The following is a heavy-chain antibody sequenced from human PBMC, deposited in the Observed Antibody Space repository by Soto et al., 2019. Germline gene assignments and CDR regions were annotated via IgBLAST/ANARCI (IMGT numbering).Heavy chain of an antibody. D-gene: IGHD2-8*01. V-gene: IGHV1-18*01. Sequence: ASGKVSCKASGYTFTSYVISWVRQAPGQGLEWMGWISAYNGNTNYAEKLQGRVTMTTDTSTSTAYMELRSLRSDDTAVYYCARMYAIAGHFQHWGQGTLVTVSS. CDR3: ARMYAIAGHFQH. CDR1: GYTFTSYV. J-gene: IGHJ1*01. CDR2: ISAYNGNT.